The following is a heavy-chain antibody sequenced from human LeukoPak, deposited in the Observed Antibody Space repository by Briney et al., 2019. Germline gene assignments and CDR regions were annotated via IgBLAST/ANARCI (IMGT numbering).Heavy chain of an antibody. Sequence: ASVKVSCKASGYTFTGYYMHWVRQAPGQGLEWMGWINPNSGGTNYAQKFQGRVTMTRDTSISTAYMELSRLRSDDTAVYYCARVSQPKTYYYGSGSYLGDAFDIWGQGTMVTVSS. CDR3: ARVSQPKTYYYGSGSYLGDAFDI. D-gene: IGHD3-10*01. CDR2: INPNSGGT. V-gene: IGHV1-2*02. J-gene: IGHJ3*02. CDR1: GYTFTGYY.